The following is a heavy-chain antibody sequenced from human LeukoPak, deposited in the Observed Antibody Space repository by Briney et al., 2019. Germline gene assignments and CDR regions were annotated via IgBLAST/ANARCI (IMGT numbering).Heavy chain of an antibody. CDR2: INHSGST. Sequence: SETLSLTCAVYGGSFSGYYWSWIRQPPGKGLEWIGEINHSGSTNYNPSLKSRVTISVDTSKNQFSLKLSSVTAADTAVYYCARHITGTTHDWGQGTLVTVSS. CDR3: ARHITGTTHD. CDR1: GGSFSGYY. J-gene: IGHJ4*02. D-gene: IGHD1-7*01. V-gene: IGHV4-34*01.